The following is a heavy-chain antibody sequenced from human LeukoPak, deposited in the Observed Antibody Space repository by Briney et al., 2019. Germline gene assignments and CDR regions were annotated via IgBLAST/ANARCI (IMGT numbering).Heavy chain of an antibody. CDR1: GYTFTGYY. CDR3: ARSLWGPYYYYYMDV. D-gene: IGHD3-16*01. Sequence: ASVTVSCKASGYTFTGYYMHWVRQAPGQGLEWMGWINPNSGGTNYAQKLQGRVTMTRDTSISTAYMELSRLRSDDTAVYYCARSLWGPYYYYYMDVWGKGTTVTVSS. J-gene: IGHJ6*03. V-gene: IGHV1-2*02. CDR2: INPNSGGT.